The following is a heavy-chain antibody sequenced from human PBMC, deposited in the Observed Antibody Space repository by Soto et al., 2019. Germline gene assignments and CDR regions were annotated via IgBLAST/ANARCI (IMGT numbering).Heavy chain of an antibody. CDR1: GYTFTNYG. V-gene: IGHV1-18*01. D-gene: IGHD3-9*01. CDR2: ISNYNGKT. J-gene: IGHJ6*02. CDR3: ARVKIYDILTGSSHRMDV. Sequence: GASVKVSCKASGYTFTNYGITWVRQAPGQGLERMGWISNYNGKTNYAQILQGRVTMTTDTSTRTAYMELTSLRSDDTATYYFARVKIYDILTGSSHRMDVWGHGTPVTVSS.